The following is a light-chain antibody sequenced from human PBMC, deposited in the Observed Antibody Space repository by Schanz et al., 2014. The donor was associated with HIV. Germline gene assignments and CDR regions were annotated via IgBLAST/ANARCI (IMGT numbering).Light chain of an antibody. V-gene: IGLV2-14*02. J-gene: IGLJ3*02. CDR1: SSDVGSYNL. Sequence: QSALTQPASVSGSPGQSITISCTGTSSDVGSYNLVSWYQHHPGKAPKLMIYDVSNRPSGVSNRFSGSKSGNTASLTISGLQAEDEADYYCSSYTSSSTWVFGGGTKLTVL. CDR3: SSYTSSSTWV. CDR2: DVS.